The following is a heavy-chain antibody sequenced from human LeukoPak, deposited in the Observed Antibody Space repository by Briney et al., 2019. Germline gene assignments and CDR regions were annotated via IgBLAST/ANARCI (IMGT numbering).Heavy chain of an antibody. J-gene: IGHJ4*02. CDR1: GFTFSSYA. D-gene: IGHD5-18*01. V-gene: IGHV3-30-3*01. CDR3: ARGGGYSYAYYFDY. Sequence: GGSLRLSCAASGFTFSSYAMHWVRQAPGKGLEWVAVISYDGSNKYYADSVKGRFTISRDNSKNTLYLQMNSLRAEDTAVYYRARGGGYSYAYYFDYWGQGTLVTVSS. CDR2: ISYDGSNK.